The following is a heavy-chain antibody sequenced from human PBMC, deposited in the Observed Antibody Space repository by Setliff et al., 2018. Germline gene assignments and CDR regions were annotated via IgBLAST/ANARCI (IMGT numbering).Heavy chain of an antibody. CDR2: INQDGSGK. D-gene: IGHD3-10*01. V-gene: IGHV3-7*01. Sequence: PGGSLRLSCAASGFTFSSFWMAWVRQSPGRGLEWVANINQDGSGKFYVDSVKGRFTISRDIAYNSLYLQMKSLRGDDTGVYYCAKVKKQLIRGFGFDYWGQGTPVTVSS. CDR1: GFTFSSFW. CDR3: AKVKKQLIRGFGFDY. J-gene: IGHJ4*02.